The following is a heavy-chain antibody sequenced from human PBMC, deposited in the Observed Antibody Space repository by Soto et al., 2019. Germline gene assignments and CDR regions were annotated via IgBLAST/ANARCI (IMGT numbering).Heavy chain of an antibody. CDR1: GDSVSSNSAA. J-gene: IGHJ6*03. Sequence: PLQTLSLTCAISGDSVSSNSAAWNWIRQSPSRGLEWLGRTYYRSKWYNDYAVSVKSRITINPDTSKNQFSLQLNSVTPEDTAVYYCARFFSGDPEGKKHNNWNYAYYYYYMDVWGKGTTVTVSS. CDR3: ARFFSGDPEGKKHNNWNYAYYYYYMDV. CDR2: TYYRSKWYN. D-gene: IGHD1-7*01. V-gene: IGHV6-1*01.